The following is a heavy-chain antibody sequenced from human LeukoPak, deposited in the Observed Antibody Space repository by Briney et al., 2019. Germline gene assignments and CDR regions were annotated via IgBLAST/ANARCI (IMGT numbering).Heavy chain of an antibody. CDR1: GFSFTSYA. CDR3: AKGGWLDN. J-gene: IGHJ4*02. D-gene: IGHD2-15*01. V-gene: IGHV3-23*01. Sequence: PGGSLRLSRAASGFSFTSYAMSWVRQAPGKGLEWLSRICESDGTTHYADSVQGRFTISRDNSENTLFLQMISLSVDDTAVYYGAKGGWLDNWGQGTLITVSS. CDR2: ICESDGTT.